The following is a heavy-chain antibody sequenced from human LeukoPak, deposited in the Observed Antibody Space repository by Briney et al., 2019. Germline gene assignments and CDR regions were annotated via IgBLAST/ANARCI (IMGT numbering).Heavy chain of an antibody. CDR3: ARGGVNYYYFYMDV. D-gene: IGHD3-10*01. V-gene: IGHV1-2*02. J-gene: IGHJ6*03. Sequence: ASVKVSCKASGYTFTGYYIHWVRQAPGQGLEWMGWINPNNGGTNYAQKFQGRVTMTRDTSISTAYMELSRLRSDDTAVYYCARGGVNYYYFYMDVWDKGTTVTISS. CDR1: GYTFTGYY. CDR2: INPNNGGT.